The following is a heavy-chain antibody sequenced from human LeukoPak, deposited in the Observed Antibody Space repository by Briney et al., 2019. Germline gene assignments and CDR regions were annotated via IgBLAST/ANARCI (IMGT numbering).Heavy chain of an antibody. CDR1: GFTFSSYG. CDR3: ARDGGEIYYYYYGMDV. Sequence: GRNLSLSSAASGFTFSSYGTHWVRHAPGKGLEWVAIIWYDGSNKYYADSVKGRFTISRDNSKNTLYLQMNSLRAEDTAVYYCARDGGEIYYYYYGMDVWGQGTTVTVSS. V-gene: IGHV3-33*01. J-gene: IGHJ6*02. D-gene: IGHD4-23*01. CDR2: IWYDGSNK.